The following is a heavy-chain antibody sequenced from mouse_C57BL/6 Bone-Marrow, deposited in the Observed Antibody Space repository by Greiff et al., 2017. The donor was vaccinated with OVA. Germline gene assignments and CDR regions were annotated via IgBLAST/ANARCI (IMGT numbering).Heavy chain of an antibody. V-gene: IGHV5-9-1*02. CDR1: GFTFSSYS. D-gene: IGHD1-1*01. CDR2: ISSGGDYI. Sequence: EVQRVESGEGLVKPGGSLKLSCAASGFTFSSYSMSWVRQTPEKRLEWVAYISSGGDYIYYADTVKGRFTLSRDNARNTLYLQMSSLKSEDTAMYYCTRYYYYGSPDYWGQGTSVTVSS. J-gene: IGHJ4*01. CDR3: TRYYYYGSPDY.